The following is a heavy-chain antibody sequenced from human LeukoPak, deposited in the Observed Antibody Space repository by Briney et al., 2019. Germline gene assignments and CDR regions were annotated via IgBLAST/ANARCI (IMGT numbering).Heavy chain of an antibody. CDR1: GDSFSSNNAA. Sequence: SQTLSLTCAISGDSFSSNNAAWNWIRQSPSRGFEWLGRTYFRSKWYNDYAASVKSRIIVNPDTSKNHFSLQLSSVTPEDTAVYYCARTYGGNCDYWGQGTLVTVSS. CDR2: TYFRSKWYN. CDR3: ARTYGGNCDY. D-gene: IGHD4-23*01. V-gene: IGHV6-1*01. J-gene: IGHJ4*02.